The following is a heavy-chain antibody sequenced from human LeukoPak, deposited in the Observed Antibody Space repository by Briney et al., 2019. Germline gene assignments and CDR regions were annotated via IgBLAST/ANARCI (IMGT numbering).Heavy chain of an antibody. Sequence: AASVKVSCKASGYTFTSYGISWVRQAPGQGLEWMGWISAYNGNTNYAQKLQGRVTMITDTSTSTAYMELRSLRSDDTAVYYCARRREGDSGSFFFDYWGQGTLVTVSS. CDR1: GYTFTSYG. J-gene: IGHJ4*02. V-gene: IGHV1-18*01. CDR3: ARRREGDSGSFFFDY. CDR2: ISAYNGNT. D-gene: IGHD1-26*01.